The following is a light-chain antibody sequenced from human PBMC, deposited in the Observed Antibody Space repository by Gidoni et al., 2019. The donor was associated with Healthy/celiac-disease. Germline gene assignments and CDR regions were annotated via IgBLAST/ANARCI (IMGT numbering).Light chain of an antibody. Sequence: QTVVTQEPSFSVSPGGKVTLTCGLTSGSVSSNYNPSWFPQTPGQAPRTLIYNTKSRSAGAPDRFSGSILGNKAALTITGAQADDESDYYCVLYMGGGIWVFGGGTKLTVL. CDR1: SGSVSSNYN. CDR2: NTK. CDR3: VLYMGGGIWV. V-gene: IGLV8-61*01. J-gene: IGLJ3*02.